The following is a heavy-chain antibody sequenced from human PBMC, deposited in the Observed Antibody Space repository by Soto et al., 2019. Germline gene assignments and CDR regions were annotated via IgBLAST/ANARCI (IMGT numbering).Heavy chain of an antibody. CDR1: GGTFSSYA. D-gene: IGHD5-18*01. Sequence: QVQLVQSGAEVKKPGSSVKVSCTASGGTFSSYAISWVRQAPGQGLEWMGGIIPIFGTANYAQKFQGRVTITADESTSTAYMELSRLRAEDTAVYYCARGSDSYETTRIYFDYWGQGTLVTVSS. CDR2: IIPIFGTA. CDR3: ARGSDSYETTRIYFDY. J-gene: IGHJ4*02. V-gene: IGHV1-69*01.